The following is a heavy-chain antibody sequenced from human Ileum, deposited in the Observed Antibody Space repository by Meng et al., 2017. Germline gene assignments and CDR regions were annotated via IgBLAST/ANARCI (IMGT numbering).Heavy chain of an antibody. J-gene: IGHJ4*02. CDR1: GGPLSGFF. CDR3: ARVEFRRDHRHSCGLDL. Sequence: ALLKWWVRVRLQPSQHPATTVVAHGGPLSGFFGIRIRHTAGKGMEWTGDMNHGGTTIYNPSFNSPVTISIGTFRDQSSLKLTHLTASDTAVYYCARVEFRRDHRHSCGLDLRGQGILVTVSS. D-gene: IGHD1-7*01. V-gene: IGHV4-34*01. CDR2: MNHGGTT.